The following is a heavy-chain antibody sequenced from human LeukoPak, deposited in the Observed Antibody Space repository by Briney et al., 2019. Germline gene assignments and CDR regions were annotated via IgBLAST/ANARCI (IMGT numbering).Heavy chain of an antibody. Sequence: GGSLRLSCAASGIIFSSHAISWVRQAPGKGLEWVSAISGSGGTTYYADSVKGRFTISRDNSKNTLSLQMNSLRAEDTAVYYRAKEDTTDMTPLLDYWGQGTLVTVSS. D-gene: IGHD1-1*01. CDR2: ISGSGGTT. J-gene: IGHJ4*02. CDR3: AKEDTTDMTPLLDY. CDR1: GIIFSSHA. V-gene: IGHV3-23*01.